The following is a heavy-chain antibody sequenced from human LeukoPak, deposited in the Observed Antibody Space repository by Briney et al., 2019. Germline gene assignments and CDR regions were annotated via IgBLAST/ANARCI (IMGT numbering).Heavy chain of an antibody. V-gene: IGHV3-74*01. Sequence: GGALRLSCAASGFTFSSHWMHWVRQAPGKGLVWVSRINSDGTSTTYADSVKGRFTISRDNSKNTLYLQMNSLRAEDTAVYYCARDTTIFGVVIINGYFDYWGQGTLVTVSS. D-gene: IGHD3-3*01. CDR3: ARDTTIFGVVIINGYFDY. CDR1: GFTFSSHW. J-gene: IGHJ4*02. CDR2: INSDGTST.